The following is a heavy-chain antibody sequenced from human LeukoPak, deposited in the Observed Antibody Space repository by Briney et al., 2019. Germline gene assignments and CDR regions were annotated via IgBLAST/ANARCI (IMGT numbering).Heavy chain of an antibody. CDR1: GFTFTNYW. J-gene: IGHJ4*02. Sequence: GGSLRHSCAASGFTFTNYWMSWVRQAPGKGLEWVANIKQDGSEKYYVDSVKGRFTISRDNAKNSLYLQMSSLRAEDTALYYCATLAYCSSTSCYDYWGQGTLVTVSS. CDR2: IKQDGSEK. D-gene: IGHD2-2*01. CDR3: ATLAYCSSTSCYDY. V-gene: IGHV3-7*01.